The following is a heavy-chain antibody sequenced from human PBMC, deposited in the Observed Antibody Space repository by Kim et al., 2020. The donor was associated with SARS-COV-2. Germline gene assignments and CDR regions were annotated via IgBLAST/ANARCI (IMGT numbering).Heavy chain of an antibody. CDR2: IGTAGDT. V-gene: IGHV3-13*01. CDR3: AREGSGYDILTGYSGANAFDI. Sequence: GGSLRLSCAASGFTFSSYDMHWVRQATGKGLEWVSAIGTAGDTYYPGSVKGRFTISRENAKNSLYLQMNSLRAGDTAVYYCAREGSGYDILTGYSGANAFDIWGQGTMVTVSS. CDR1: GFTFSSYD. D-gene: IGHD3-9*01. J-gene: IGHJ3*02.